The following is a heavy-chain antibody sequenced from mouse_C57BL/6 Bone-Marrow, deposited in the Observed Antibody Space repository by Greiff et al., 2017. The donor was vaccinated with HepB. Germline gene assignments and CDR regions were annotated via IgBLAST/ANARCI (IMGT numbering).Heavy chain of an antibody. Sequence: VQLQQSGPELVKPGASVKISCKASGYTFTDYYMNWVKQSHGKSLEWIGDINPNNGGTSYNQKFKGKATLTVDKSSSTAYMELRSLTSEDSAVYYCAKSLTGRLVGAMDYWGQGTSVTVSS. D-gene: IGHD4-1*01. CDR2: INPNNGGT. J-gene: IGHJ4*01. V-gene: IGHV1-26*01. CDR1: GYTFTDYY. CDR3: AKSLTGRLVGAMDY.